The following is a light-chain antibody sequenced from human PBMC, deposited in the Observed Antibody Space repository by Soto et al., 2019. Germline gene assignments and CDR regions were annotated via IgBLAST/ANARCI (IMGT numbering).Light chain of an antibody. V-gene: IGKV3-11*01. J-gene: IGKJ5*01. CDR2: DVS. Sequence: EIVLTQSPATLSLSPGERGTLSCRASGSVTDYLAWYQQKPGQAPRLLVYDVSNRAAGIPTRFSGGGSGTDFTLTISNVEPEDFAVYYCQQRSNWPITFGQGTRLEI. CDR3: QQRSNWPIT. CDR1: GSVTDY.